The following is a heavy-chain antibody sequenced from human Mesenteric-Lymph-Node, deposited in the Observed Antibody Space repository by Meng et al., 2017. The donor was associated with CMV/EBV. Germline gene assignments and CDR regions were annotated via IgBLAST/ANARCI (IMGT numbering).Heavy chain of an antibody. Sequence: GGSISSGGYYWRWIRQHPGKGLEWIGYIYYSRSTYCSPSLKSRVTISVDTSKNQFSLKLSSVTAADTAVYYCARYCGGDCYSTTFDYWGQGTLVTVSS. CDR1: GGSISSGGYY. CDR3: ARYCGGDCYSTTFDY. CDR2: IYYSRST. J-gene: IGHJ4*02. V-gene: IGHV4-31*02. D-gene: IGHD2-21*02.